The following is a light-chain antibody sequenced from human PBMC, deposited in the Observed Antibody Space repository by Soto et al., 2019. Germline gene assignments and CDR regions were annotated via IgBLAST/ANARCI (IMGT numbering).Light chain of an antibody. CDR3: QQYDTSPPWT. V-gene: IGKV3-20*01. Sequence: EIVLTQSPGTLSLSPGERATLSCRASQSVSSSYLAWYQQKPGQTPRLLIYGASSRATGIPDRFSGSGSGTDFTLTISRLEPEDFAVYYCQQYDTSPPWTCGQGTKVEIK. J-gene: IGKJ1*01. CDR2: GAS. CDR1: QSVSSSY.